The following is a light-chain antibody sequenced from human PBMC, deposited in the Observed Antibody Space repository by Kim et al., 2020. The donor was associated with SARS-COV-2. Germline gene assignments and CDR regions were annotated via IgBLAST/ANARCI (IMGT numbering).Light chain of an antibody. CDR3: QQYDSLPPV. CDR2: GAS. CDR1: QDISNY. Sequence: ASVGDRVTITCQASQDISNYLNWYQQKPGKAPKLMIHGASNLETGVPSRFSGSGSGTDFTFTINSLQPEDIGTYYCQQYDSLPPVFGGGTKVDIK. V-gene: IGKV1-33*01. J-gene: IGKJ4*01.